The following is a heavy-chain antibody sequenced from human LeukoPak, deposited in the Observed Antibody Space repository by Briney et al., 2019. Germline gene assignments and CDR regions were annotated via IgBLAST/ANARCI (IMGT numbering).Heavy chain of an antibody. Sequence: GGSLRLSCAASGFTFDDYAMHWVRQAPGKGLEWVSFISGSGGSTFYADSVMGRFTVSRDNSKNTLYLQMNSLRAKDTALYYCAKDGGGSKGAFDIWGQGTVVTVSS. J-gene: IGHJ3*02. V-gene: IGHV3-23*01. CDR3: AKDGGGSKGAFDI. D-gene: IGHD1-26*01. CDR2: ISGSGGST. CDR1: GFTFDDYA.